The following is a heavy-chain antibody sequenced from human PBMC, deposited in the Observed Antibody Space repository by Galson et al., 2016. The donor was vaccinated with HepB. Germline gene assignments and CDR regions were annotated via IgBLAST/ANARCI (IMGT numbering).Heavy chain of an antibody. CDR3: ARTNSGWLYYFDC. CDR2: IYPGDSDT. Sequence: QSGAEVTKPGESLKISCKGSGYSFSSHWIGWVRQMPGKGLEWMGIIYPGDSDTRYGPSFQGQATISADKSTSTAYLQWSSLKAPDTAMYYCARTNSGWLYYFDCWGQGTLVTVSS. CDR1: GYSFSSHW. J-gene: IGHJ4*02. D-gene: IGHD5-12*01. V-gene: IGHV5-51*01.